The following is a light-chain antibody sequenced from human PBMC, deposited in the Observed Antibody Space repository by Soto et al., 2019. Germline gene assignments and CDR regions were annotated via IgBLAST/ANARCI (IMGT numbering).Light chain of an antibody. CDR3: QQYGSSWT. Sequence: ETVLTQSPGTLSLSPGERATLSCRASQSLSSSYLAWYQQKPGQAPRLLIYGSSSRATGIPDRFSGSGSGTDFTLTISRLEPEDVAGYYCQQYGSSWTFGQGTKVDIK. CDR2: GSS. V-gene: IGKV3-20*01. CDR1: QSLSSSY. J-gene: IGKJ1*01.